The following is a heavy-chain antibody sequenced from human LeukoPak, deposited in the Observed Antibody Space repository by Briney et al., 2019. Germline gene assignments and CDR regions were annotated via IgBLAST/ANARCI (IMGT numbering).Heavy chain of an antibody. J-gene: IGHJ6*03. CDR2: LTGSSATA. CDR3: AKSGASPLYHMDV. CDR1: GFTFSTYG. V-gene: IGHV3-23*01. Sequence: GGSLRLSCTTSGFTFSTYGVNWVRQAPGKGLEWVSGLTGSSATAYHAGSVKGRFTTSRDDSKNTVYLQMSSLRVDDTAIYYCAKSGASPLYHMDVWGKGATVTVSS. D-gene: IGHD1-26*01.